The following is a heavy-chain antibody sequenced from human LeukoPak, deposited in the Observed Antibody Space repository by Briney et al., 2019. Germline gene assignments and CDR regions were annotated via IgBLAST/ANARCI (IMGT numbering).Heavy chain of an antibody. V-gene: IGHV3-30-3*01. CDR1: GFTFSSYA. CDR2: ISYDGSNK. J-gene: IGHJ6*02. Sequence: GGSLRLSCAASGFTFSSYAMHWVRQAPGKGLEWVAVISYDGSNKYYADSVKGRFTISRDNAKNSLYLQMNSLRAEDTAVYYCARFSAMDVWGQGTTVTVSS. CDR3: ARFSAMDV.